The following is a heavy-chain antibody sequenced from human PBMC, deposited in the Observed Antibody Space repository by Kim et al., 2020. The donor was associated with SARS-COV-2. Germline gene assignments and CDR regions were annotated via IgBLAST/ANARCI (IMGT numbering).Heavy chain of an antibody. Sequence: GGSLRLSCAASGFAFSSYEMNWVRQAPGKGLEWVSYISYSGTTVYYADSMKGRFTISRDNAKNSLYLQMNSLRAEDTAVYYCARGVVGLDYLGQGTLVTV. J-gene: IGHJ4*02. D-gene: IGHD1-26*01. V-gene: IGHV3-48*03. CDR1: GFAFSSYE. CDR2: ISYSGTTV. CDR3: ARGVVGLDY.